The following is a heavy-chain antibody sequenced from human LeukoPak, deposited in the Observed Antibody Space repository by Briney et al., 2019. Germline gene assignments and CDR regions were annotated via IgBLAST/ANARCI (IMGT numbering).Heavy chain of an antibody. J-gene: IGHJ6*04. Sequence: GGSLRLSCAASRFTFSSYGMHWVRQAPGKGLEWVAVISDDGSNKYYADSVKGRFTISRDNSKNTLYLQMNSLRAEDTAVYYCAKDFRGYSYGSYYYGMDVWGKGTTVTVSS. CDR3: AKDFRGYSYGSYYYGMDV. CDR1: RFTFSSYG. V-gene: IGHV3-30*18. CDR2: ISDDGSNK. D-gene: IGHD5-18*01.